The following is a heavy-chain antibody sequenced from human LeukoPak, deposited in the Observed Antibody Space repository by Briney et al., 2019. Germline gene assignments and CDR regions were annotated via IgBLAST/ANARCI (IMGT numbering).Heavy chain of an antibody. J-gene: IGHJ6*03. CDR2: IYYSGST. CDR1: GGSISSSSYY. CDR3: ARDPSIAAAGTDYYYYMDV. D-gene: IGHD6-13*01. V-gene: IGHV4-39*07. Sequence: PSETLSLTCTVSGGSISSSSYYWGWVRQPPGKGLEWLGSIYYSGSTYYNPSLKSRVTISVDTSKNQFSLRLSSVTAADTAVYYCARDPSIAAAGTDYYYYMDVWGKGTTVTVSS.